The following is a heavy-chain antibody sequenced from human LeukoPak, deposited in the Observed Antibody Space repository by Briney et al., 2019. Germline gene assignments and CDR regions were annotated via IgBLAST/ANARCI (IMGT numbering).Heavy chain of an antibody. J-gene: IGHJ4*02. V-gene: IGHV1-18*01. D-gene: IGHD3-16*01. CDR1: GYSFTRNG. CDR2: ISANSGNT. Sequence: ASVKVSCKPSGYSFTRNGISWVRQAPGQGLEWMAWISANSGNTNYAQNFQDRVTLTTDTSTSTAYMELRSLRSDDTAVYYCARDVNYAFDYWGQGSLVTVSS. CDR3: ARDVNYAFDY.